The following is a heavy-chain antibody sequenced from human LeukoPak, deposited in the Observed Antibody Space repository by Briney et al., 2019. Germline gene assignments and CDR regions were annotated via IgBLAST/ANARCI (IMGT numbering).Heavy chain of an antibody. V-gene: IGHV1-2*02. J-gene: IGHJ5*02. CDR1: GYTFTGYY. Sequence: ASVKVSCKASGYTFTGYYMHWVRQAPGQGLEWMGWINPNSGGTNYAQKFQGRVTMTRDTSISTAYMELSRLRSDDTAVYYCATRGDYCSSTSCYTTNNWFDPWGQGTLVTVSS. D-gene: IGHD2-2*02. CDR2: INPNSGGT. CDR3: ATRGDYCSSTSCYTTNNWFDP.